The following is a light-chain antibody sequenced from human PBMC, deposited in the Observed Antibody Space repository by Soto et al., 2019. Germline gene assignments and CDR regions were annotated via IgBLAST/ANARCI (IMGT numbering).Light chain of an antibody. J-gene: IGLJ2*01. Sequence: QSVLTHPPSASGSPGQSVTISCTGSSNDLGGYNYVSWYQHHPGKAPKLIIYEVRERPSGVPDRFSGSKSGNTASLTVSGLQAEDEADYYCSSYGGSDNLIFGGGTKLTVL. CDR1: SNDLGGYNY. CDR2: EVR. CDR3: SSYGGSDNLI. V-gene: IGLV2-8*01.